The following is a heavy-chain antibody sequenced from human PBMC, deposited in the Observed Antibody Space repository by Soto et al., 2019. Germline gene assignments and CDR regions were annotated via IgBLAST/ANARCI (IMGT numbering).Heavy chain of an antibody. D-gene: IGHD5-18*01. CDR3: ARRLKDTAMVNANWFDT. CDR1: GYSFTSYW. J-gene: IGHJ5*01. V-gene: IGHV5-51*01. Sequence: GDSLKISCKGSGYSFTSYWIGWVRQMPGKGLEWMGIIYPGDSDTRYSPSFQGQVTISADKSISTAYLQWSSLKASDTAMYYCARRLKDTAMVNANWFDTWAHGPLVTVSS. CDR2: IYPGDSDT.